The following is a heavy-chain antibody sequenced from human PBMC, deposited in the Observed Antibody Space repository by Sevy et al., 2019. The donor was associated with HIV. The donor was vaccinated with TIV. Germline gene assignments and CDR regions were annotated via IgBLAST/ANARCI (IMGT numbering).Heavy chain of an antibody. Sequence: GGSLRLSCAVSGFNFNIYSLSWVRQAPGKGLEWVSTLSFGCGKINYADSVKGRFIISRDDSKNTLYLQMNSLRAEDTAVYFCAREGCSRPHDYWGQGTLVTVSS. D-gene: IGHD3-10*02. CDR2: LSFGCGKI. J-gene: IGHJ4*02. CDR1: GFNFNIYS. V-gene: IGHV3-23*01. CDR3: AREGCSRPHDY.